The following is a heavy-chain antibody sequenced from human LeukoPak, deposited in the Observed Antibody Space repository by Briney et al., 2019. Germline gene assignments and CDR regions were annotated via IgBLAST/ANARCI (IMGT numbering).Heavy chain of an antibody. Sequence: GGSLRLSCAASGFTFSNAWMSWVRQAPGKGLEWVGRIKSKTDGGTTDYAAPVKGRFTISRDNSKNTLYLQMNSLRAEDTAVYYCARDRSGSSSWYSGMHDNWFDPWGQGTLVTVSS. CDR1: GFTFSNAW. J-gene: IGHJ5*02. D-gene: IGHD6-13*01. CDR2: IKSKTDGGTT. V-gene: IGHV3-15*01. CDR3: ARDRSGSSSWYSGMHDNWFDP.